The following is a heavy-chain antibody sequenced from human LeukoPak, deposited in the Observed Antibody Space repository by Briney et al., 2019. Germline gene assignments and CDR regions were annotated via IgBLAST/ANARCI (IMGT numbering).Heavy chain of an antibody. Sequence: SVKVSCKASGYTFTSYGISWVRQAPGQGLEWMGWISAHNGNTNYAQKLQGRVTMTTDTSTSTAYMELRSLRSDDTAVYYCASLYGSGNAFDIWGQGTMVTVSS. CDR2: ISAHNGNT. CDR1: GYTFTSYG. CDR3: ASLYGSGNAFDI. J-gene: IGHJ3*02. D-gene: IGHD3-10*01. V-gene: IGHV1-18*01.